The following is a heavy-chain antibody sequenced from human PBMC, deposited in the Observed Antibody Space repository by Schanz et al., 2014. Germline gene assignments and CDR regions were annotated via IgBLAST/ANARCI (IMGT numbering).Heavy chain of an antibody. D-gene: IGHD6-19*01. CDR1: GFTLSNYA. CDR3: AASSGWHPSTDY. J-gene: IGHJ4*02. CDR2: ISDSGTYT. Sequence: VQLVESGGGVVQPGGFLRLSCAASGFTLSNYAMSWVRQAPGKGLEWLSYISDSGTYTNYADSVKGRFTISRDNAKSSLYLQMNSLRVEDTAVYYCAASSGWHPSTDYWGQGTLVTVSS. V-gene: IGHV3-11*05.